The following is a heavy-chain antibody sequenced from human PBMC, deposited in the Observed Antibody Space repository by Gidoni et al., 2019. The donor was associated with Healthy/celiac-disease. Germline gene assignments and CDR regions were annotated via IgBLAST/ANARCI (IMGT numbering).Heavy chain of an antibody. CDR2: ISMSSSTI. D-gene: IGHD5-12*01. V-gene: IGHV3-48*01. CDR1: GFTFSSYR. Sequence: EVQLVESGGGLVQPGGSLRLSCAASGFTFSSYRMNWVRQAPGKGMEWVSYISMSSSTIYYADSVKGRFTIARDNAKNSLYLQMNSLRAEDTAGYYCARRVSRDGYNSHYYYGMDVWGQGTTVTVSS. J-gene: IGHJ6*02. CDR3: ARRVSRDGYNSHYYYGMDV.